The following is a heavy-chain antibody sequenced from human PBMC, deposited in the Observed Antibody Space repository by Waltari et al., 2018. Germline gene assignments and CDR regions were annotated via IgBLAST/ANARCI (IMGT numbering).Heavy chain of an antibody. D-gene: IGHD6-19*01. J-gene: IGHJ4*02. CDR1: GFTVSSYW. CDR2: IKQDGSEK. CDR3: ARLTRGWYADY. Sequence: EVQLVESGGGLVQPGGSLRLSCAASGFTVSSYWMSWVRQAPGKGLEWVANIKQDGSEKYYVDSVKGRFTISRDNAKNSLYLQMNSLRAEDTAVYYCARLTRGWYADYWGQGTLVTVSS. V-gene: IGHV3-7*01.